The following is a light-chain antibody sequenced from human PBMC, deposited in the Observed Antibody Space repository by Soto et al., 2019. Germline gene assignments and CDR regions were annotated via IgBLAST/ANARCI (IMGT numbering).Light chain of an antibody. V-gene: IGLV7-46*01. CDR3: LLSYHAARV. Sequence: QTVVTQEPSLTVSPGGTVTPTCGSSTGAVTSNHHPYWFQQKAGQAPRTLISDTSNKHSWTPARFSGSLLGDKAALTLSGAQPDDEAQYYLLLSYHAARVFGGGTELTV. CDR2: DTS. J-gene: IGLJ2*01. CDR1: TGAVTSNHH.